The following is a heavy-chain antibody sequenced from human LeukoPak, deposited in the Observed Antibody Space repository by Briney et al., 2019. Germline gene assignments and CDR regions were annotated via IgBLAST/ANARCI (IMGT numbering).Heavy chain of an antibody. Sequence: GGSLRLSCAASGFTFSSYSMSWVRLAPGKGLEWVSSISSSSSYIYYADSVKGRFTISRDNAKNSLYLQMNSLRAEDTAVYYCARGLGGSSWIDAFDIWGQGTMVTVSS. D-gene: IGHD6-13*01. V-gene: IGHV3-21*01. J-gene: IGHJ3*02. CDR1: GFTFSSYS. CDR2: ISSSSSYI. CDR3: ARGLGGSSWIDAFDI.